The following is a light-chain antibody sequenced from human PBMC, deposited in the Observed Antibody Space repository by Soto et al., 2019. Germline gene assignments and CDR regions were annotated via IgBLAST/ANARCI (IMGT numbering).Light chain of an antibody. V-gene: IGKV1-5*01. Sequence: DIQMTQSPSTLSASVVDRVTITCRASQNINTWLAWYQQKPGKAPKLLIHDASSLQSGVPSRFRGSTSGTEFTLTISSLQPDDFATYYCQQYNSYSRSFGGGTKVDIK. CDR2: DAS. CDR3: QQYNSYSRS. J-gene: IGKJ4*01. CDR1: QNINTW.